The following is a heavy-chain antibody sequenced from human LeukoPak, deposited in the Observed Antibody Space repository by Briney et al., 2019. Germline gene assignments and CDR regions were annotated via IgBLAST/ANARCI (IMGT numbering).Heavy chain of an antibody. J-gene: IGHJ4*02. D-gene: IGHD6-19*01. V-gene: IGHV1-24*01. CDR2: FDPEDGET. Sequence: ASVKVSCKVSGYTLTELSMHWVRQAPGKGLEWMGSFDPEDGETIYAQKFQGRVTMTRDTSISTAYMELSRLRSDDTAVYYCATDQTPSTIAVPGTVFDYWGQGTLVPVSS. CDR3: ATDQTPSTIAVPGTVFDY. CDR1: GYTLTELS.